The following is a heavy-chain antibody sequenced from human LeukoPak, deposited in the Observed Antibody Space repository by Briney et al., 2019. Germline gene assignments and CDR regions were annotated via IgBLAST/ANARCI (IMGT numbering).Heavy chain of an antibody. Sequence: GGSLRLSCTSSGFTFGDFAMSWLRQAPGKGLEWVGRIRSNSDGGTIDYAAPVKGRFALSRDDSKNTLYLQMNSLQTEDTAVYYCATDFYDTTWGQGTLVTVSS. CDR3: ATDFYDTT. CDR1: GFTFGDFA. V-gene: IGHV3-15*01. J-gene: IGHJ5*02. D-gene: IGHD3-22*01. CDR2: IRSNSDGGTI.